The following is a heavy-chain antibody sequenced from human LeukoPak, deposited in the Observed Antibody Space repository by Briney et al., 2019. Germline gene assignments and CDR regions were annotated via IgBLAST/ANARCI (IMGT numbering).Heavy chain of an antibody. J-gene: IGHJ4*02. D-gene: IGHD6-6*01. V-gene: IGHV4-34*01. Sequence: SETLSLTCAVYGGSFSGYYWSWIRQPPGKGLEWIGEINHSGSTNYNPSLKSRVTISVDTSKNQFSLKLSSVTAADTAVYYCARRGSKAARHFDYWGQGTLVTVSS. CDR3: ARRGSKAARHFDY. CDR2: INHSGST. CDR1: GGSFSGYY.